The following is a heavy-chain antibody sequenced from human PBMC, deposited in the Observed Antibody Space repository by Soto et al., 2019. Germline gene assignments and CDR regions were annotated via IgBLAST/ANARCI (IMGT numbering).Heavy chain of an antibody. D-gene: IGHD3-3*01. J-gene: IGHJ4*02. CDR2: VSGTAGGT. CDR1: GFTFSNFA. V-gene: IGHV3-23*01. CDR3: AKLERFLEWLEDY. Sequence: GGSLRLSCAASGFTFSNFAMSWVRQAPGKGLEWVSGVSGTAGGTYYADSVKGLFTISRDNSKNTIYLQMSSLRPEDSAVYYCAKLERFLEWLEDYWGQGPWSPSPQ.